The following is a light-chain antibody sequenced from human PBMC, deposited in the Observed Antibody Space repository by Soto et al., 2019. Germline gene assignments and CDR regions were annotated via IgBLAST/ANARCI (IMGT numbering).Light chain of an antibody. CDR2: DVS. CDR1: SSDVGTYNY. CDR3: YSYAGGYTHAV. Sequence: QSALTQPRLVSGPPGQSVSISCSGTSSDVGTYNYVSWYQQHPGKAPKLMIYDVSKRPSGVPDRFSGSKSGNTASLTISGLQAEDEADYYCYSYAGGYTHAVFGGGTKLTVL. V-gene: IGLV2-11*01. J-gene: IGLJ2*01.